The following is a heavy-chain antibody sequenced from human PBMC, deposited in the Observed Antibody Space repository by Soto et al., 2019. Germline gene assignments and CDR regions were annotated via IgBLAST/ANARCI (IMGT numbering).Heavy chain of an antibody. CDR2: ISYSGST. CDR1: GGSIRTSCYS. Sequence: SDTLSLTCTVSGGSIRTSCYSWGWIRRPTGKGLEWIATISYSGSTYYNPSLKSRVSISVDTSKDQFSLKLSSVTDADTAVYYCARGLAAAGLFGFGPWGQGTVVTVSS. D-gene: IGHD6-13*01. J-gene: IGHJ5*02. CDR3: ARGLAAAGLFGFGP. V-gene: IGHV4-39*07.